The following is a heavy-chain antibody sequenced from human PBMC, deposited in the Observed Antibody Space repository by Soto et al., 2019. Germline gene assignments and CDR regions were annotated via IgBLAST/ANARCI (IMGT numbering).Heavy chain of an antibody. CDR2: INPSGGST. V-gene: IGHV1-46*01. CDR1: GYTFTSYY. CDR3: ARGSMGDYYDSSGYPGY. Sequence: ASVKVSCKASGYTFTSYYMHWVRQAPGQGLEWMGIINPSGGSTSYAQKFQGRVTMTRDTSTSTVYMELSSLRSEDTAVYYCARGSMGDYYDSSGYPGYWGQGTLVTVSS. J-gene: IGHJ4*02. D-gene: IGHD3-22*01.